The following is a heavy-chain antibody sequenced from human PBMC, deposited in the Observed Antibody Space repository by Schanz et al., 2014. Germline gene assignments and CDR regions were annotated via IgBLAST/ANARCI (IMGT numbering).Heavy chain of an antibody. D-gene: IGHD6-6*01. CDR1: GSINSYY. V-gene: IGHV4-59*01. Sequence: QVQLQESGPGLVKPSETLSLNCRISGSINSYYWSWIRQPPGKGLEWIGYISYSGSTNYNPSLRSRVTISLDRSRNQFSLNLRTMTAADTAIYYCARRIAARSGVGYDYHYGMDVWGQGTTVIVSS. CDR3: ARRIAARSGVGYDYHYGMDV. CDR2: ISYSGST. J-gene: IGHJ6*02.